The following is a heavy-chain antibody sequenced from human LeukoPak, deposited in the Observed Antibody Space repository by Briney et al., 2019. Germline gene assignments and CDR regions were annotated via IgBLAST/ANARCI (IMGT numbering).Heavy chain of an antibody. CDR3: AKTQGFLSFGGNESDYADS. CDR2: IRYDGSNK. Sequence: PGGSLRLSCAASGFTFSSYGMHWVRQAPGKGLEWVAFIRYDGSNKYYADSVKGRFTISRDNSKNTLYLQMNSLRAEDTAVYYCAKTQGFLSFGGNESDYADSWGPGNRGTGS. CDR1: GFTFSSYG. V-gene: IGHV3-30*02. D-gene: IGHD3-10*01. J-gene: IGHJ4*02.